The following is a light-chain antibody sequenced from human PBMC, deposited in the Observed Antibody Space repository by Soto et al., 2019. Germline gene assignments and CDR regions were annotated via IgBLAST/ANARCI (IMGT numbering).Light chain of an antibody. CDR1: QTISNW. CDR2: DAS. CDR3: QKDNRSWT. Sequence: DIQMTQSPSTLSASVGDRITISCRASQTISNWLAWYQQKPGKAPKLLIYDASSLESGVPSRFSGSASRTEFTLTIRSVPPEDSVTYCCQKDNRSWTFGQGTKVDIK. V-gene: IGKV1-5*01. J-gene: IGKJ1*01.